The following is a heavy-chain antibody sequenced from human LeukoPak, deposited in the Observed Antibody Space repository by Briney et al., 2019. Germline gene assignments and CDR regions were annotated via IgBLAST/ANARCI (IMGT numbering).Heavy chain of an antibody. CDR3: ARDGAPKYYYDSSGYYSHYYGMDV. CDR2: FDPEDGET. Sequence: ASVKVSCKVSGYTLTELSMHWVRQAPGKGLEWMGGFDPEDGETIYAQKFQGRVTMTEDTSTDTAYMELSSLRSEDTAVYYCARDGAPKYYYDSSGYYSHYYGMDVWGQGTTVTVSS. D-gene: IGHD3-22*01. CDR1: GYTLTELS. J-gene: IGHJ6*02. V-gene: IGHV1-24*01.